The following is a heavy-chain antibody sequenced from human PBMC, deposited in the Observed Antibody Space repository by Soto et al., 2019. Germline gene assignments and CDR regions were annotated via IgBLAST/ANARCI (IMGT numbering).Heavy chain of an antibody. D-gene: IGHD1-20*01. Sequence: EVPLLESGGGLVQPGGSLRLSCAASGFTFSSYAMRWVRQAPVKGLEWVSAISGSGGSTYYADSVKGRFTISRDNSQTTMYLQMHSLRAEDTAVYYCATLGTYNWNYWGQGTLVTVSS. CDR3: ATLGTYNWNY. V-gene: IGHV3-23*01. CDR1: GFTFSSYA. J-gene: IGHJ4*02. CDR2: ISGSGGST.